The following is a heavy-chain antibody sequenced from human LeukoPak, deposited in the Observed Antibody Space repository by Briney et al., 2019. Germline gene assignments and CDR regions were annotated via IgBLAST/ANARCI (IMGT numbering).Heavy chain of an antibody. Sequence: SETLSLTCAVYGGSFSGYYWSWIRQPPRKGLEWIGEINHSGSTNYNPSLKSRVTISVDTSKNQFSLKLSSVTAADTAVYYCARHAGITIFRVLGDYYFDYWGQGTLVTVSS. D-gene: IGHD3-3*01. V-gene: IGHV4-34*01. CDR2: INHSGST. J-gene: IGHJ4*02. CDR1: GGSFSGYY. CDR3: ARHAGITIFRVLGDYYFDY.